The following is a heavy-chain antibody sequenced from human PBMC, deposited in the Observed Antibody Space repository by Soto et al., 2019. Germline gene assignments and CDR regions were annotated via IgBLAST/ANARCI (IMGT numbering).Heavy chain of an antibody. Sequence: SETLSLTCTVSGGSISSGGYYWSWIRQHPGKGLEWIGYIYYSGSTYYNPSLKSRVTISVDTSKNQFSLKLSSVTAADTAVYYCARETYYYDSSAPGTYYYYGMDVWGQGTTVTVSS. D-gene: IGHD3-22*01. J-gene: IGHJ6*02. CDR3: ARETYYYDSSAPGTYYYYGMDV. CDR2: IYYSGST. V-gene: IGHV4-31*03. CDR1: GGSISSGGYY.